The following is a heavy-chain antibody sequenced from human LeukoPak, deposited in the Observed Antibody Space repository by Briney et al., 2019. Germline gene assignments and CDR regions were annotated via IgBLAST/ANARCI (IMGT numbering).Heavy chain of an antibody. CDR2: ITSSGNTT. Sequence: GGSLRVSCAASGFTFSFYAMSWVRQAPGKGLEWVAGITSSGNTTYYADPVKGRFTISRDNSRNILYLQMNSLRAEDTAIYYCAKVLGNSFDYWGQGTLVTVSS. D-gene: IGHD2-15*01. V-gene: IGHV3-23*01. CDR1: GFTFSFYA. J-gene: IGHJ4*02. CDR3: AKVLGNSFDY.